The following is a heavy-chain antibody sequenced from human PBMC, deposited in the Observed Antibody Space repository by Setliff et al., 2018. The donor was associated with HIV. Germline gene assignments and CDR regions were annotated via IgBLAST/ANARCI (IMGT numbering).Heavy chain of an antibody. CDR1: GFTFTDYT. D-gene: IGHD7-27*01. V-gene: IGHV3-21*01. CDR3: AGQGNWEFDY. J-gene: IGHJ4*02. Sequence: LSCAASGFTFTDYTINWVRQAPGKGLEWVSSITSGSTYVNYADSVKGRFSISRDNSKNSLYLQMISLRAEDTALYYCAGQGNWEFDYWGQGTLVTVSS. CDR2: ITSGSTYV.